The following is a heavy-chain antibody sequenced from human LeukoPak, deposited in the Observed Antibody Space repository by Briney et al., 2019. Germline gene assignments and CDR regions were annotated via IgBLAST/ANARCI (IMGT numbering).Heavy chain of an antibody. CDR3: ARTPVGATNPIDY. V-gene: IGHV3-23*01. CDR1: GFTFSSYA. D-gene: IGHD1-26*01. J-gene: IGHJ4*02. CDR2: ISGSGGIT. Sequence: PGGSLRLSCAASGFTFSSYAMTWVRQAPGKGLEWVSAISGSGGITNYADSVKGRFTISRDNAKNTLYLQMNSLRAEDTAVYYCARTPVGATNPIDYWGQGTLVTVSS.